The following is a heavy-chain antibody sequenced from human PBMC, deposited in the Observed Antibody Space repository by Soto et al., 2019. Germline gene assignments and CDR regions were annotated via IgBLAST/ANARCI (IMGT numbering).Heavy chain of an antibody. Sequence: XESLKISFKGAGDSCAGYWITWVRQKPGKGLEWMGRIDPSDSQTYYSPSFRGHVTISVTKSITTVFLQWSSLRASDTAMYYCARQIYDSDTGPNFQYYFDSWGQGTPVTVSS. V-gene: IGHV5-10-1*01. J-gene: IGHJ4*02. CDR1: GDSCAGYW. CDR2: IDPSDSQT. CDR3: ARQIYDSDTGPNFQYYFDS. D-gene: IGHD3-22*01.